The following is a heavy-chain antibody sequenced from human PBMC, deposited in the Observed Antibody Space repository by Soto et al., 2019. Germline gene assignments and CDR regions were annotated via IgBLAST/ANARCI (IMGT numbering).Heavy chain of an antibody. CDR3: ASSQRSQVYYFDY. Sequence: LSLTCTVSGGSISSYYWSWIRQPPGKGLEWIGYIYYSGSTNYNPSLKSRVTISVDTSKNQFSLKLSSVTAADTAVYYCASSQRSQVYYFDYWGQGTLVTVSS. J-gene: IGHJ4*02. D-gene: IGHD1-1*01. CDR2: IYYSGST. V-gene: IGHV4-59*01. CDR1: GGSISSYY.